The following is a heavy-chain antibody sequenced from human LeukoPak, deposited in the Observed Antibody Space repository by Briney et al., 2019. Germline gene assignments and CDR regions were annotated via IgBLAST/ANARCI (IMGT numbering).Heavy chain of an antibody. Sequence: SETLSLTCAVYGGSFSGYYWSWIRQPPGKGLEWIGEINHSGSTNYNPSLKSRVTISVDTSKNQFSLKLSSVTAADTAVYHCARRRRYYGPGSLGVYYYGMDVWGKGTTVTVSS. D-gene: IGHD3-10*01. CDR1: GGSFSGYY. CDR3: ARRRRYYGPGSLGVYYYGMDV. V-gene: IGHV4-34*01. CDR2: INHSGST. J-gene: IGHJ6*04.